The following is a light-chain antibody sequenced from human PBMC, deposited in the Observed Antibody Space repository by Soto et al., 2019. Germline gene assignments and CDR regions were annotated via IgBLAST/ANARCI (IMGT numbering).Light chain of an antibody. Sequence: VFIQSPPTLSLSQGERATLSCRASQIVSSYLAWYQQKPGQAPRLLIYDASNRATGIPARFSGSGSGTDFTLTISSLEPEDFAVYYCQQRSNWPQVTFGQGTRVDI. CDR1: QIVSSY. V-gene: IGKV3-11*01. J-gene: IGKJ5*01. CDR2: DAS. CDR3: QQRSNWPQVT.